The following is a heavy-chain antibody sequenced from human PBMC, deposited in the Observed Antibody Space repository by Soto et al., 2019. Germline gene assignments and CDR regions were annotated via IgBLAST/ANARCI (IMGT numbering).Heavy chain of an antibody. CDR2: ISAYNGNT. V-gene: IGHV1-18*01. J-gene: IGHJ5*02. CDR3: ARLLTIFGKFGVYNWFDP. CDR1: GYTFTSYG. D-gene: IGHD3-3*01. Sequence: ASVKVSCKASGYTFTSYGISWVRQAPGQGLEWMGWISAYNGNTNYAQKLQGRVTMTTDTSTSTAYMELRSLRSDDTAVYYCARLLTIFGKFGVYNWFDPWGQGTLVTVSS.